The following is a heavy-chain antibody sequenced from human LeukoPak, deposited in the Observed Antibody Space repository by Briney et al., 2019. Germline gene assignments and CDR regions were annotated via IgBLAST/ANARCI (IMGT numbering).Heavy chain of an antibody. CDR1: GFTFDDYA. V-gene: IGHV3-9*01. J-gene: IGHJ5*02. CDR3: AKEYSSSWPNWFDP. Sequence: SLRLSCAASGFTFDDYAMHWVRQAPGKGLEWVSGISWNSGSIGYADSVKGRFTISRDNAKNSLYLQMNSLRAEDTALYYCAKEYSSSWPNWFDPWGQGTLVTVSS. CDR2: ISWNSGSI. D-gene: IGHD6-13*01.